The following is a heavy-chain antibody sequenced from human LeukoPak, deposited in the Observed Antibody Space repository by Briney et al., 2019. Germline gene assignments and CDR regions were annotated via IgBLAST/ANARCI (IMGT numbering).Heavy chain of an antibody. CDR2: ISGSDGTT. CDR1: GFTFNNYV. V-gene: IGHV3-23*01. Sequence: GGSLRLSCAASGFTFNNYVVNWVRQPPGKGLEWVSGISGSDGTTYYADSVRGRFIISRDTSDNTLYLYMNSLRAEDSAVYYCARDRGYCSSTSCYTSHGYWGQGTLVTVSS. J-gene: IGHJ4*02. CDR3: ARDRGYCSSTSCYTSHGY. D-gene: IGHD2-2*02.